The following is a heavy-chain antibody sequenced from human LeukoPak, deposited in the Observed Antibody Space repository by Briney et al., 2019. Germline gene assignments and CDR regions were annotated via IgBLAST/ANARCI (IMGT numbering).Heavy chain of an antibody. CDR3: ARAWNDDGDWSFDY. V-gene: IGHV3-30*04. J-gene: IGHJ4*02. D-gene: IGHD4-17*01. CDR1: GLTFSSYA. Sequence: PGRSLRLSCAASGLTFSSYAMHWVRQAPGKGLEGVAVISYGGRNKYYADSVKGRFTISSDNSKNTLYLQMNSLRAEDTAVYYGARAWNDDGDWSFDYWGQGTLVTVSS. CDR2: ISYGGRNK.